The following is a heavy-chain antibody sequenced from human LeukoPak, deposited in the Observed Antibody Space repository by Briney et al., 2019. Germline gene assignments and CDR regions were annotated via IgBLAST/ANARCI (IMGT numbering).Heavy chain of an antibody. Sequence: PGGSLRLSCAASGLAISSNYKIWVRLAPGKGLEWVAVIYSGGNTDYADSVKGRFTVSIDSSKNTLYLQMESLRVEDTAVYFCARERGDRDYERFDYWGQGTLLTVSS. J-gene: IGHJ4*02. CDR3: ARERGDRDYERFDY. CDR1: GLAISSNY. D-gene: IGHD5-12*01. V-gene: IGHV3-66*01. CDR2: IYSGGNT.